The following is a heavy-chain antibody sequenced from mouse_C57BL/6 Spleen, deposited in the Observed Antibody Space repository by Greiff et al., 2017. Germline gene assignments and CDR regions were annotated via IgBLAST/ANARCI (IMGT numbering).Heavy chain of an antibody. J-gene: IGHJ4*01. CDR1: GYTFTSYW. CDR3: ASIYYGNYFYYAMDY. Sequence: QVQLQQPGTELVKPGASVKLSCKASGYTFTSYWMHWVKQRPGQGLKWIGNTNPSNGGTNYNEKFKSKATLTVDKSSSTAYMQLSSLTSEDSAVYYCASIYYGNYFYYAMDYWGQGTSVTVSS. V-gene: IGHV1-53*01. D-gene: IGHD2-1*01. CDR2: TNPSNGGT.